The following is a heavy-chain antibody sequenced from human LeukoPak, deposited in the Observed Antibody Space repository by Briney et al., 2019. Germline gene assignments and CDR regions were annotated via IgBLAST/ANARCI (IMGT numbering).Heavy chain of an antibody. V-gene: IGHV1-3*01. CDR1: GYTFTSYA. Sequence: AASVKVSCKASGYTFTSYAMHWVRQAPGQRLEWMGWINAGNGNTKYSQKFQGRVTITRDTSASTAYMELSSLRSEDTAVYYCARRLVVAATPVDWYFDLWGRGTLVTVSS. CDR2: INAGNGNT. J-gene: IGHJ2*01. CDR3: ARRLVVAATPVDWYFDL. D-gene: IGHD2-15*01.